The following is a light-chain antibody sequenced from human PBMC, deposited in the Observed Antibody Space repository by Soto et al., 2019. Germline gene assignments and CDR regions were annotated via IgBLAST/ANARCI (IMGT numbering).Light chain of an antibody. CDR2: GNS. V-gene: IGLV1-40*01. Sequence: QSVLTQPPSVSGAPGQRVTISCTGSNSNIGAGYDVHWYQQLPGTAPKLLIYGNSNRPSGVPDRFSGSKSGTSASLAITGLQAEDEADYYCHSYDSSLSGSAVFGGGTQLTVL. J-gene: IGLJ7*01. CDR3: HSYDSSLSGSAV. CDR1: NSNIGAGYD.